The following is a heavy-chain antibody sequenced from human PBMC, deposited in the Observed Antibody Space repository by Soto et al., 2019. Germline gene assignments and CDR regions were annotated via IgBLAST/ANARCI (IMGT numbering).Heavy chain of an antibody. J-gene: IGHJ5*02. V-gene: IGHV4-31*03. CDR1: GGSISSGGYY. CDR3: AREEYSYGYGP. Sequence: QVQLQESGPGLVKPSQTLSLTCTVSGGSISSGGYYWSWIRQHPGKGLEWIGYIYYSGSTYYNPSLKSGLTIAVDPSKTQCPLKLSPVTAADRSLYYCAREEYSYGYGPWGQGTLVPVSS. CDR2: IYYSGST. D-gene: IGHD5-18*01.